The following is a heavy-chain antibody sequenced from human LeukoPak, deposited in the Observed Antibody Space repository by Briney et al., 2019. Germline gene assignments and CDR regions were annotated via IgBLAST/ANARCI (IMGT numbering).Heavy chain of an antibody. CDR2: VTSKGGST. CDR3: VRDPFCRSTTGWSFEGWSDP. Sequence: PGGSLRLSCAASGFKFDDYDMSWVRQVAGKGLEWVAGVTSKGGSTGYAHCVTGRFAISRDTTNHSVFIQMDSLRTEDTALYYCVRDPFCRSTTGWSFEGWSDPWGQGTLVTVSS. J-gene: IGHJ5*02. CDR1: GFKFDDYD. D-gene: IGHD2-2*01. V-gene: IGHV3-20*04.